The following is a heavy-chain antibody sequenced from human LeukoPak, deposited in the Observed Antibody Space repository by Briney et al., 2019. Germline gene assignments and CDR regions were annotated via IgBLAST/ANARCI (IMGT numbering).Heavy chain of an antibody. Sequence: QTGGSLRLSCAASGFTFSSYWMSWVRQAPGKGLEWVANIKQDGSEKYYVDSVKGRFTISRDNAKNSLYLQMNSLRAEDTAVYYCARDRRDGYNSHLGFDYWGQGTLVTVSS. D-gene: IGHD5-24*01. J-gene: IGHJ4*02. CDR2: IKQDGSEK. CDR1: GFTFSSYW. V-gene: IGHV3-7*01. CDR3: ARDRRDGYNSHLGFDY.